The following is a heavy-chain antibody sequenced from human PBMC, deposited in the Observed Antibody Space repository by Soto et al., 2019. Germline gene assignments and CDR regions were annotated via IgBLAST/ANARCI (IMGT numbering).Heavy chain of an antibody. CDR2: IIPIFGTA. J-gene: IGHJ5*02. D-gene: IGHD3-22*01. Sequence: QVQLVQAGAEVKKPGSSVKVSCKASGGTFSSYAISWVRHAPGQGLEWMGEIIPIFGTANYAQKLQGRGTITADESTSTAYMEVSSLRSEDTAGYYCAINRVPRSGYYPYWCDLWGKGTLVTVSS. CDR1: GGTFSSYA. V-gene: IGHV1-69*12. CDR3: AINRVPRSGYYPYWCDL.